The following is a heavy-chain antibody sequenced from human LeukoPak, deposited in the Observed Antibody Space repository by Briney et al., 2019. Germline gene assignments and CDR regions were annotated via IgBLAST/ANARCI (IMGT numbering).Heavy chain of an antibody. CDR2: IYYSGST. CDR1: GGSISSGGYY. V-gene: IGHV4-31*03. J-gene: IGHJ4*02. CDR3: ARERYYGSGNFFDF. Sequence: PSETLSLTCTVSGGSISSGGYYWSWIRQHPGKGLEWIGYIYYSGSTYYNPSLKSRVTMSLDPSQNQFSLKLSSVTAADTAVYFCARERYYGSGNFFDFWGQGTLVTVSS. D-gene: IGHD3-10*01.